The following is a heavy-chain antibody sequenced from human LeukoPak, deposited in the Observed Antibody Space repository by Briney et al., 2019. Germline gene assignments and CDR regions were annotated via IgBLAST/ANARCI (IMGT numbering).Heavy chain of an antibody. Sequence: SETLSLTCTVSGGSISSSNYCWSWIRQPPGKGLEWIGEINHSGSTNYNPSLKSRVTISVDTSKNQFSLKLSSVTAADTAVYYCARRQAYSSSWYTRGNWFDPWGQGTLVTVSS. CDR2: INHSGST. D-gene: IGHD6-13*01. V-gene: IGHV4-39*07. J-gene: IGHJ5*02. CDR3: ARRQAYSSSWYTRGNWFDP. CDR1: GGSISSSNYC.